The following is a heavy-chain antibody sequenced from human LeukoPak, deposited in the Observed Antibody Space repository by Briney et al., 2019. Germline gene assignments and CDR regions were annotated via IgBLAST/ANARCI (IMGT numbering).Heavy chain of an antibody. CDR1: GGSISSYY. CDR3: ARGVLDYDFWSGYYTPYYFDY. CDR2: IYYSGST. J-gene: IGHJ4*02. V-gene: IGHV4-59*01. D-gene: IGHD3-3*01. Sequence: SETLSLTCTVSGGSISSYYWSWIRQPPGKGLEWIGYIYYSGSTNYNPSLKSRVAISVGTSKNQFSLKLSSVTAADTAVYYCARGVLDYDFWSGYYTPYYFDYWGQGTLVTVSS.